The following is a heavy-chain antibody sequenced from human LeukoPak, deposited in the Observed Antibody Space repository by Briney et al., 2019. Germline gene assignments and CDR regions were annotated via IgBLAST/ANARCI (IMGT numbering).Heavy chain of an antibody. Sequence: GGSLRLSCAASGFTFSRYWMTWVRQAPGKGLEWVANIKQDGSEKYYVDSVKGRFTISRDNAKNSMYLQMNSLRVEDTAVYYCAREGGPYRPLDYSGQGTLVTVAS. CDR1: GFTFSRYW. CDR3: AREGGPYRPLDY. J-gene: IGHJ4*02. V-gene: IGHV3-7*05. CDR2: IKQDGSEK.